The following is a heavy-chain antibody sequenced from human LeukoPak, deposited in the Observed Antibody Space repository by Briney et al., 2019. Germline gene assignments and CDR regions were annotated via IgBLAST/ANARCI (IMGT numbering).Heavy chain of an antibody. J-gene: IGHJ4*02. D-gene: IGHD4-17*01. CDR1: GFTFSSYS. CDR3: ARDEDYGLDY. CDR2: ISSSSSTI. Sequence: GGSLRLSCAASGFTFSSYSMNWVRQAPGKGLEWVSYISSSSSTIYYADSVKGRFTISRDNAKNSLYLQMNSLRAEDTAVYYCARDEDYGLDYWGQGTLVTVSS. V-gene: IGHV3-48*01.